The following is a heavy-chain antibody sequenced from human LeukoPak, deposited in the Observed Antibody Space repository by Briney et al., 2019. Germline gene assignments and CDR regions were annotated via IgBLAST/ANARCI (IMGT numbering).Heavy chain of an antibody. CDR2: INPHSGGT. Sequence: ASVKVSCKTSGSTFSAHSINWVRQAPGQGLEWMGWINPHSGGTNYAQKFQGKVTMTWDTSLSTAYMELTSLTSADRAVYYCATEGGGDYYHFMHVWGNGTTVTVSS. D-gene: IGHD2-21*01. CDR3: ATEGGGDYYHFMHV. CDR1: GSTFSAHS. J-gene: IGHJ6*03. V-gene: IGHV1-2*02.